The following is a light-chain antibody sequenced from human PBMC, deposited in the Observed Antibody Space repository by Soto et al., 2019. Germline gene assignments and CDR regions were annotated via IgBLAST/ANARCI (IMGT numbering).Light chain of an antibody. CDR1: SGSIVSNY. CDR3: QSYDSSNHWV. Sequence: NFMLAQPHSVSESPGKTVTISCTRSSGSIVSNYVQWYQQRPGSAPTTMIYKDDQRPSGVPDRFSGSIDSSSNSASLTISGLKIEDEADYYCQSYDSSNHWVFGGGTKVTVL. V-gene: IGLV6-57*03. CDR2: KDD. J-gene: IGLJ3*02.